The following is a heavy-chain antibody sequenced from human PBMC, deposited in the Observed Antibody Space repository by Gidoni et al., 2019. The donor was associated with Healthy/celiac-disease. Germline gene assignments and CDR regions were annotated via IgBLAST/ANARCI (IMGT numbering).Heavy chain of an antibody. CDR2: ISGSGGST. V-gene: IGHV3-23*01. CDR1: GFTFSSYA. Sequence: RLSCAASGFTFSSYAMSWVRQAPGKGLEWVSAISGSGGSTYYADSVKGRFTISRDNSKNTLYLQMNSLRAEDTAVYYCAKDLNGIAVAGYDYWGQGTLVTVSS. J-gene: IGHJ4*02. CDR3: AKDLNGIAVAGYDY. D-gene: IGHD6-19*01.